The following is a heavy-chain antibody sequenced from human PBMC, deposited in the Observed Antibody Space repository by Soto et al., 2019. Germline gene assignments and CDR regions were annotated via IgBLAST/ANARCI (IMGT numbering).Heavy chain of an antibody. CDR1: GYSFTSYW. J-gene: IGHJ6*02. D-gene: IGHD5-18*01. V-gene: IGHV5-10-1*01. CDR2: IDPSDSYT. Sequence: GESLKISCKGSGYSFTSYWISWVRQMPGKGLEWKGRIDPSDSYTNYSPSFQGHVTISADKSISTAYLQWSSLKASDIAMYYCARGDTAYYYGMDVWGQGTTVTASS. CDR3: ARGDTAYYYGMDV.